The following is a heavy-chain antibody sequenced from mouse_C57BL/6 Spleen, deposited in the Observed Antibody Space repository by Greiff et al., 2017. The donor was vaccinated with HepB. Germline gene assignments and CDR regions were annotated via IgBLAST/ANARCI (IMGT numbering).Heavy chain of an antibody. CDR1: GYTFTSYW. V-gene: IGHV1-50*01. D-gene: IGHD2-5*01. CDR2: IDPSDSYT. J-gene: IGHJ4*01. CDR3: ASVYYSNSYAMDD. Sequence: QVQLQQPGAELVKPGASVKLSCKASGYTFTSYWMQWVKQRPGQGLEWIGEIDPSDSYTNYNQKFKGKATLTVDTSSSTAYMQLSSLTSEDSAVYYCASVYYSNSYAMDDWGQGTSVTVSS.